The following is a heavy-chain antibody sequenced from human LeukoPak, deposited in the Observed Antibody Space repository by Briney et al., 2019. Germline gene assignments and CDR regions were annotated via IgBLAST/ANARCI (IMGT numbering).Heavy chain of an antibody. Sequence: SETLSLTCAVSGDSISSYYWSWIRQPPGKGLEWIGYIYYSGSTNCNPSLKSRVTTSVDMSKNQFSLKLSSVTAADTAVYYCGRLGQQRATVNYYSMDVWGQGTTVTVYS. V-gene: IGHV4-59*08. CDR3: GRLGQQRATVNYYSMDV. D-gene: IGHD5-24*01. CDR1: GDSISSYY. J-gene: IGHJ6*02. CDR2: IYYSGST.